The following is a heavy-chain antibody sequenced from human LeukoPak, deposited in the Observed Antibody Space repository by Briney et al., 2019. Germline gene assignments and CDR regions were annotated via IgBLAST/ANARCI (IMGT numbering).Heavy chain of an antibody. CDR1: GYSISNGYY. CDR2: LYHSGGT. D-gene: IGHD2-15*01. J-gene: IGHJ2*01. V-gene: IGHV4-38-2*02. CDR3: ASPRDTVVVVAATSGYFDL. Sequence: PSETLSLTCTVSGYSISNGYYWSWIRQPPGKGLEWIGSLYHSGGTFYNPSFKSRVSTSVDTSKNQFSLKLTSVTAADTAVYYCASPRDTVVVVAATSGYFDLWGRGTLVTVSS.